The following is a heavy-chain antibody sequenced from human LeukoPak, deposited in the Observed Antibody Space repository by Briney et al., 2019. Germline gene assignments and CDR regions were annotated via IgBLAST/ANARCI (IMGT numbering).Heavy chain of an antibody. Sequence: PSETLSLTCAVYGGSFSGYYWSWIRQPPGKGLEWIGEINHSGSTNYNPSLKSRVTISVDTSKNQFSLKLSSVTAADTAVYYCARTSPHNDILTGLDVWGKGTTVTVSS. D-gene: IGHD3-9*01. CDR1: GGSFSGYY. J-gene: IGHJ6*04. CDR3: ARTSPHNDILTGLDV. V-gene: IGHV4-34*01. CDR2: INHSGST.